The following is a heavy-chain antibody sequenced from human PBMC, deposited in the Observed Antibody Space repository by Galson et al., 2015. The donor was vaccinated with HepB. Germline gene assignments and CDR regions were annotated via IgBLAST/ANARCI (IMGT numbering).Heavy chain of an antibody. J-gene: IGHJ4*02. V-gene: IGHV1-69*13. CDR1: GGTFSSYA. CDR3: ARDGDYSSGWTLDY. D-gene: IGHD6-19*01. Sequence: SVKVSCKASGGTFSSYAISWVRQAPGQGLEWMGGIIPIFGAANYAQKFQGRVTITADESTSTAYMELSSLRSEDTAVYYCARDGDYSSGWTLDYWGQGTLVTVSS. CDR2: IIPIFGAA.